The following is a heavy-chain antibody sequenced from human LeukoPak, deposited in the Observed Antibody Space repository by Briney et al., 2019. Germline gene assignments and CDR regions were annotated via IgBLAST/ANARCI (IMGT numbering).Heavy chain of an antibody. CDR2: ISSSGSTI. D-gene: IGHD4-23*01. CDR1: GFTFSDYY. Sequence: GGSLRLSCAASGFTFSDYYMSWIRQAPGKGLEWVSYISSSGSTIYYADSVKGRFTISRDNAKNSLYLQMNSLRAEDTAIYYCTRVYGDNDWYFDLWGRGTQVTVSS. J-gene: IGHJ2*01. CDR3: TRVYGDNDWYFDL. V-gene: IGHV3-11*04.